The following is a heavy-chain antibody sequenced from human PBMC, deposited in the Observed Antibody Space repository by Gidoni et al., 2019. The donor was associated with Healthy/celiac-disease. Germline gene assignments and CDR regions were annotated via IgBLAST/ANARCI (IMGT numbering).Heavy chain of an antibody. D-gene: IGHD3-3*01. Sequence: QVQLVQSGAEVKKPGSSLKVSCKASGGTFSSYAISWVRQAPGQGREWMGGIIPIFGTANYAQKFQGRVTITADKSTSTAYMELSSLRSEDTAVYYCAIMIFGVVIINKMDVWGKGTTVTVSS. CDR3: AIMIFGVVIINKMDV. CDR2: IIPIFGTA. V-gene: IGHV1-69*06. J-gene: IGHJ6*04. CDR1: GGTFSSYA.